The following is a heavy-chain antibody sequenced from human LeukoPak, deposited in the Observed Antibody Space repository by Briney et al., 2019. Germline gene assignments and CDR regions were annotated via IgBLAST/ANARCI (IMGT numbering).Heavy chain of an antibody. Sequence: GIIYPGDSDTRYSPSFQGQVTISADKSISTAYLQWSSLKASDTAMYYCARGRGWTHYFDYWGQGTLVTVSS. J-gene: IGHJ4*02. CDR2: IYPGDSDT. D-gene: IGHD1-26*01. CDR3: ARGRGWTHYFDY. V-gene: IGHV5-51*01.